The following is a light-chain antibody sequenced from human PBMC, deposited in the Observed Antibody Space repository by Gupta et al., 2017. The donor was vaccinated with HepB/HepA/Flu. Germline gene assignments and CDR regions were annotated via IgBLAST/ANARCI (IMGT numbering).Light chain of an antibody. J-gene: IGKJ1*01. V-gene: IGKV1-39*01. CDR2: AAS. CDR3: QQSYSTPRT. CDR1: QSISSY. Sequence: IQMTQSHSSLSASVGDRVTITCRASQSISSYLNWYQQKPGKAPKLLIYAASSLQSGVPSRFSGSGSGTDFTLTISSLQPEDFATYYCQQSYSTPRTFGQGTKVEIK.